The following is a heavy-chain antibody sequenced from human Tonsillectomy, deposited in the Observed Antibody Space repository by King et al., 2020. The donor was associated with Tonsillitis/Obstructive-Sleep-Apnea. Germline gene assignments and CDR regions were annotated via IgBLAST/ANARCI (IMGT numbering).Heavy chain of an antibody. Sequence: QLQESGPGLVKPSQTLSLTCTVSGGSISSGGYYWSWIRQHPGKGLEWIGYIYYSGSNYYNPSLKSRVTISVDTSKNQFSLKLSSVTAADTAVYYCVRSSVTTYGPGDYWGQGTMVTVSS. D-gene: IGHD4-17*01. V-gene: IGHV4-31*03. CDR3: VRSSVTTYGPGDY. CDR2: IYYSGSN. CDR1: GGSISSGGYY. J-gene: IGHJ4*02.